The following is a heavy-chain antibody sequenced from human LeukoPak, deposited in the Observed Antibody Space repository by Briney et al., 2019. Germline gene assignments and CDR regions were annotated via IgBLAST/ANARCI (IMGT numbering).Heavy chain of an antibody. CDR1: GYTFTGYY. CDR2: INPNSGGT. D-gene: IGHD3-10*01. J-gene: IGHJ3*02. V-gene: IGHV1-2*02. CDR3: ARDQGTRSRSDAFDI. Sequence: ASVKVSCKASGYTFTGYYTHWVRQAPGQGLEWMGWINPNSGGTNYAQKFQGRVTMTRDTSISTAYMELSRLRSDDTAVYYCARDQGTRSRSDAFDIWGQGTMVTVSS.